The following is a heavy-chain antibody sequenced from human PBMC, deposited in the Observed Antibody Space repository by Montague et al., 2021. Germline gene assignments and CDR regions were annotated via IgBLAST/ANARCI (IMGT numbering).Heavy chain of an antibody. D-gene: IGHD3-10*01. V-gene: IGHV3-74*01. Sequence: SRSLSWAASGFTFSSYWMHWVRQAPGKGLVWVSTIKTDGSSTNYADSVKGRFTISRDNAKNTLYLQMNSLRVEDTAVYYCARSYDSWGQGALVTVSS. CDR3: ARSYDS. CDR2: IKTDGSST. J-gene: IGHJ4*02. CDR1: GFTFSSYW.